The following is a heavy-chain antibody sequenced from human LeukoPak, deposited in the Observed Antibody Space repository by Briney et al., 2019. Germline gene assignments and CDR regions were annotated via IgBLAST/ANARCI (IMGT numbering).Heavy chain of an antibody. CDR1: GFTFSNYA. J-gene: IGHJ3*02. CDR2: ISYDGSSK. V-gene: IGHV3-30*04. Sequence: GGSLRLSCAASGFTFSNYAMHWVRQAPGKGLEWVAFISYDGSSKCYADSVKGRFTISRDNSKNTLYLQMNSLRAGDTAVYYCAGEQNAFGMWGQGTMVTVSS. CDR3: AGEQNAFGM.